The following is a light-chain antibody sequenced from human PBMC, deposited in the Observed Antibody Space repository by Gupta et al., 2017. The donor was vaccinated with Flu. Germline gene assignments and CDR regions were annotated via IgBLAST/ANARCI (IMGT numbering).Light chain of an antibody. J-gene: IGKJ5*01. CDR1: QSVSSS. CDR2: DAL. CDR3: HQRRSWPIT. Sequence: EIVLTQSPATLSLSPGERATLSCRASQSVSSSLGWYQQKPGQAPRLLIFDALHRDTGIPTRFTGSGSGTDFTLRINSLEPEDFAIYYCHQRRSWPITFGQGTRVEIK. V-gene: IGKV3-11*01.